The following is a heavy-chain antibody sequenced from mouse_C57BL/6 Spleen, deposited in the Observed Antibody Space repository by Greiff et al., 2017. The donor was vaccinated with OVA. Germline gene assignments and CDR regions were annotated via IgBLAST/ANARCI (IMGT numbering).Heavy chain of an antibody. J-gene: IGHJ2*01. CDR2: IDPSDSYT. CDR1: GYTFTSYW. V-gene: IGHV1-50*01. CDR3: ANRGIEYGNYVFFDY. D-gene: IGHD2-10*02. Sequence: QVQLQQPGAELVKPGASVKLSCKASGYTFTSYWMQWVKQRPGQGLEWIGEIDPSDSYTNYNQKFKGKATLTVDTSSSTAYMQLSSLTSEDSAVYYCANRGIEYGNYVFFDYWGQGTTLTVSS.